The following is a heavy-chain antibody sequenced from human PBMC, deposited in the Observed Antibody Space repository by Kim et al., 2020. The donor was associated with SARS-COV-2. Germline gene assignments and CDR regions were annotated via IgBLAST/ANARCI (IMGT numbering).Heavy chain of an antibody. CDR2: INHSGST. CDR3: ARGNVTYYDFWSGYYLGGMDV. D-gene: IGHD3-3*01. V-gene: IGHV4-34*01. J-gene: IGHJ6*02. CDR1: GGSFSGYY. Sequence: SETLSLTCAVYGGSFSGYYWSWIRQPPGKGLEWIGEINHSGSTNYNPSLKSRVTISVDTSKNQFSLKLSSVTAADTAVYYCARGNVTYYDFWSGYYLGGMDVWGQGTTVTVSS.